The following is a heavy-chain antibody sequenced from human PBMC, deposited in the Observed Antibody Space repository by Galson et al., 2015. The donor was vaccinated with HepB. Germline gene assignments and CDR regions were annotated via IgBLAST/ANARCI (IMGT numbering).Heavy chain of an antibody. CDR2: IRGSGGAT. V-gene: IGHV3-23*01. CDR3: AKGNIAGIPAAPYS. J-gene: IGHJ4*02. D-gene: IGHD2-2*01. CDR1: GFTFTSFA. Sequence: SLRLSCAASGFTFTSFAMNWLRQAPGKAPEWVSVIRGSGGATYYANSVKGRFSISRDNSASTLSLQMNSLSAEDTAIYYCAKGNIAGIPAAPYSWGQGTLVTVSS.